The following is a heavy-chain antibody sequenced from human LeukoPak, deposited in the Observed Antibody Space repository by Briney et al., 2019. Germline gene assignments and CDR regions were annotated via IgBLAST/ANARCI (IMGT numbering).Heavy chain of an antibody. CDR1: GFTFSSYS. J-gene: IGHJ3*02. V-gene: IGHV3-74*01. CDR3: ARESFFAFQI. Sequence: EGSLRLSCAGSGFTFSSYSMMWVRQAPGKGLVWVSRINSDGSTTSYADSVKGRFTISRDNAKNTLYLQMNSLRAEDTAVYYCARESFFAFQIWGQGTRVTVSS. D-gene: IGHD3-3*01. CDR2: INSDGSTT.